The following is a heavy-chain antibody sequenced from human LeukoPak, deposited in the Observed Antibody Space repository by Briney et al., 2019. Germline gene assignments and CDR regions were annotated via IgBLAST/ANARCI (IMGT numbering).Heavy chain of an antibody. J-gene: IGHJ4*02. CDR1: GYTFSDYT. V-gene: IGHV3-48*01. Sequence: PGGSLRLSCGASGYTFSDYTMNWVSQAPGKGPEWISYISSGGSVMHYADSVKGRFTISRDNVENSLYLQMNSLRVEDTAVYYCTRDLEYWGQGVLVTVSS. CDR2: ISSGGSVM. CDR3: TRDLEY.